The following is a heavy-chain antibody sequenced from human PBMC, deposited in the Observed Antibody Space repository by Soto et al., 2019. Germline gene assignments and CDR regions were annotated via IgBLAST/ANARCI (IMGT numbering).Heavy chain of an antibody. CDR2: ISSSSSYI. Sequence: GGSLRLSCAASGFTFSSYSMNWVRQAPGKGLEWVSSISSSSSYIYYADSVKGRFTISRDNAKNSLYLQMNSLRAEDTAVYYCARELEGEDYYDRGGAFDIWGQGTMVTVSS. J-gene: IGHJ3*02. D-gene: IGHD3-22*01. V-gene: IGHV3-21*01. CDR1: GFTFSSYS. CDR3: ARELEGEDYYDRGGAFDI.